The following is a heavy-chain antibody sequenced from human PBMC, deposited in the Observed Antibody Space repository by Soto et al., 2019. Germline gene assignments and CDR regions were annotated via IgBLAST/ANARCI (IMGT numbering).Heavy chain of an antibody. D-gene: IGHD4-4*01. CDR1: GFPFSSYV. Sequence: LRLSCAASGFPFSSYVISWVRQAPGKGLEWVSCISGGGSNTFYADSVKGRFTISRDKSKNTLLLQMNSLGAEDTAVYYCAKDSNKYSSSLRGRLFVDWGQG. CDR3: AKDSNKYSSSLRGRLFVD. J-gene: IGHJ4*02. V-gene: IGHV3-23*01. CDR2: ISGGGSNT.